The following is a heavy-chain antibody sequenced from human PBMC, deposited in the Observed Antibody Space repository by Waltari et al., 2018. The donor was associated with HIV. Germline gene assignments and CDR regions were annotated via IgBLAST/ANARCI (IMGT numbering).Heavy chain of an antibody. V-gene: IGHV3-21*01. CDR1: RFTFRPSS. Sequence: EVQLVESVGGLVKPGGYLGLTCAASRFTFRPSSSNWVRQAPGKGLEWVSSISGYSGYIYYADSVKGRFAISRDNAKNSLYLQMNSLRAEDTAVYYCARAQSHDAFDIWGQGTMVTVSS. CDR3: ARAQSHDAFDI. CDR2: ISGYSGYI. J-gene: IGHJ3*02.